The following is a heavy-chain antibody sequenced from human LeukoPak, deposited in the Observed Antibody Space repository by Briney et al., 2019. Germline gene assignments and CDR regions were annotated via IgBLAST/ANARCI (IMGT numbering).Heavy chain of an antibody. CDR1: GGSISSSSYF. V-gene: IGHV4-39*07. Sequence: SETLSLTCTVSGGSISSSSYFWGWIRQPPGKGLEWIGSIYYRGSAYYNPSLKSRVTISVDTSKNQFSLKLSSVTAADTAVYYCVSGRVAGIDAFDIWGQGTMVTVSS. D-gene: IGHD6-19*01. CDR2: IYYRGSA. CDR3: VSGRVAGIDAFDI. J-gene: IGHJ3*02.